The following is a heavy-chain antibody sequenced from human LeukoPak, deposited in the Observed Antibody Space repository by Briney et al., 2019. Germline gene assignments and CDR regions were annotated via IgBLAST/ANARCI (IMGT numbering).Heavy chain of an antibody. J-gene: IGHJ4*02. Sequence: PGGSLRPSCAASGFTFSNYWMSWVRQAPGKGLEWVANIKQDGSEKYYVDSVKGRFTISRDNDKNSLYLQMNSLRAEDAAVYYCASGRQLGYWGQGTLVTVSS. D-gene: IGHD6-13*01. CDR3: ASGRQLGY. V-gene: IGHV3-7*01. CDR2: IKQDGSEK. CDR1: GFTFSNYW.